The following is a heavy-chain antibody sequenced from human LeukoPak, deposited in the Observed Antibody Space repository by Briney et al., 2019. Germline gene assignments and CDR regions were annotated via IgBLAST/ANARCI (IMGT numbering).Heavy chain of an antibody. D-gene: IGHD3-3*01. Sequence: GGSLRLSCAASGFSFSNYAMNWVRQAPGKGLEWVSSLSRSGSFIFYADSVRGRFTVSRDDAKDSLFLQLNSLRAEDTAVYYCARVSDAYDFLFDSWGQGTLVTVSS. CDR3: ARVSDAYDFLFDS. J-gene: IGHJ4*02. CDR2: LSRSGSFI. CDR1: GFSFSNYA. V-gene: IGHV3-21*01.